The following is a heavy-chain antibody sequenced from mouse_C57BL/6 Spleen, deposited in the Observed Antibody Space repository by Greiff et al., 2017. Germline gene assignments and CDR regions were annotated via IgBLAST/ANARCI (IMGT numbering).Heavy chain of an antibody. V-gene: IGHV1-61*01. Sequence: VQLQQPGAELVRPGSSVKLSCKASGYTFTSYWMDWVKQRPGQGLEWIGNIYPSDSETHYNQKFKDKATLTVDKSSSTAYMQLSSLTSEDSAVYYCARGNYPDYFDYWGQGTTLTVSS. CDR2: IYPSDSET. J-gene: IGHJ2*01. CDR3: ARGNYPDYFDY. D-gene: IGHD2-1*01. CDR1: GYTFTSYW.